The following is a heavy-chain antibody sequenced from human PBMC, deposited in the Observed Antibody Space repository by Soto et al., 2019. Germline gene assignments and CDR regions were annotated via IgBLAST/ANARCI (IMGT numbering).Heavy chain of an antibody. J-gene: IGHJ4*02. V-gene: IGHV3-30*18. D-gene: IGHD3-22*01. CDR1: GFTFSSYC. CDR3: AKADQHGYYYRAYLDX. CDR2: RSYDGSNK. Sequence: VILACAASGFTFSSYCMHCVRQAPGKGLEWVSVRSYDGSNKYYADSVKVRFTISRDNSKNTRYLKMNSLRAEDTDVYYCAKADQHGYYYRAYLDXWGQGTLVT.